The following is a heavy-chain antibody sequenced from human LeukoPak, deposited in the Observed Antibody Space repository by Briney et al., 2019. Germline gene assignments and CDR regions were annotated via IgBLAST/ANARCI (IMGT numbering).Heavy chain of an antibody. CDR1: GYTFTSYG. D-gene: IGHD6-13*01. Sequence: ASVKVSCKASGYTFTSYGISWVRQAPGQGLEWMGWISAYNGNTNYAQKLQGRVTMTTDTSTSTAYMELRSLRSDDTAVYYCVRGVAAAGPKFYMDVWGKGTTVTVSS. CDR2: ISAYNGNT. J-gene: IGHJ6*03. CDR3: VRGVAAAGPKFYMDV. V-gene: IGHV1-18*01.